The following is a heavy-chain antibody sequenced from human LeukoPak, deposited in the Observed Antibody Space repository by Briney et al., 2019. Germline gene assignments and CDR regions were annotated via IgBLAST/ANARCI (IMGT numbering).Heavy chain of an antibody. Sequence: GGSLRLSCSASGFTFSSYIMHWVRQAPGNGLEYVSAITSIGGSTYYADSVKGRFTISRDNSKNTLYLQMSSLRPEDTAVYYCVKDDSYYYGSGSSNDWGQGTLVTVSS. J-gene: IGHJ4*02. CDR3: VKDDSYYYGSGSSND. CDR2: ITSIGGST. V-gene: IGHV3-64D*06. CDR1: GFTFSSYI. D-gene: IGHD3-10*01.